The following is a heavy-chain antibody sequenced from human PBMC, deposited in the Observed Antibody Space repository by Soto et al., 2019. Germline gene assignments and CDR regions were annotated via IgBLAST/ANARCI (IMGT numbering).Heavy chain of an antibody. D-gene: IGHD6-13*01. Sequence: KPSETLSLTCTVSGGSISSYYWSWIRQPPGKGLEWIGYIYYSGSTNYNPSLKSRVTISVDTSKNQFSLKLSSVTAADTAAYYCARGGYSSPSTFDYWGQGTLVTVSS. CDR3: ARGGYSSPSTFDY. CDR2: IYYSGST. CDR1: GGSISSYY. J-gene: IGHJ4*02. V-gene: IGHV4-59*01.